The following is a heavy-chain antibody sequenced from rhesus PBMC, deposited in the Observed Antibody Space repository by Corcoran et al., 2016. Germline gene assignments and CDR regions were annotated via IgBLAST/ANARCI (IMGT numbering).Heavy chain of an antibody. J-gene: IGHJ5-2*02. Sequence: QVQLQESGPGLVKPSENLSLTFAVSGGSFISYRWSWLRKPPGKGLEWIGEIQCNWSHTNNNPSLKSRVTISKDASNNQLSLKLSSVTVADMAVYYCAREGAGGQGANSLDVWGRGVLVPVSS. D-gene: IGHD6S26*01. CDR2: IQCNWSHT. CDR1: GGSFISYR. V-gene: IGHV4-80*01. CDR3: AREGAGGQGANSLDV.